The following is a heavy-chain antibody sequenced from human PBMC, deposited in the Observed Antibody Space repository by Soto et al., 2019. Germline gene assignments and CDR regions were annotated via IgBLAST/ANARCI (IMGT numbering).Heavy chain of an antibody. Sequence: GGSLRLSCAVSGFTVSTYGMHWVRQAPGKGLEWVAVISRDGGTKFYADSVKGRFTISKDNSRNTLFLEMNSLRGDDMAIYYCTGEVASGYWGQGTLVTVSS. CDR2: ISRDGGTK. CDR1: GFTVSTYG. J-gene: IGHJ4*02. D-gene: IGHD2-8*02. CDR3: TGEVASGY. V-gene: IGHV3-30*03.